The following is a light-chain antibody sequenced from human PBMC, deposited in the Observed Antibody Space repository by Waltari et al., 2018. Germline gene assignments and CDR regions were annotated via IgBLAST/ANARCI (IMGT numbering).Light chain of an antibody. CDR2: GAS. Sequence: GGRPPPPCKARQRVSSFLAWYQQRRGQAPRLLIYGASTTATGIPARSGGSASETGFTLTISSPEPEDFAVYYCQRRKTWPITFGQGTRLEIK. V-gene: IGKV3-11*01. CDR3: QRRKTWPIT. J-gene: IGKJ5*01. CDR1: QRVSSF.